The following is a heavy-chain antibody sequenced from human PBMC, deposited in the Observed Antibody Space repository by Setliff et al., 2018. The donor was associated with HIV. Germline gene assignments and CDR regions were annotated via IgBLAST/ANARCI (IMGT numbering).Heavy chain of an antibody. CDR1: GFTFSTHG. V-gene: IGHV3-30*02. D-gene: IGHD2-15*01. Sequence: GGSLRLSCAASGFTFSTHGVHWVRQAPGKGLEWVTFIRHDGINEDYRDSVKGRFSVSRDNSKNTVFLQMNSLRVEDTALYYCARGVPGICSGGTCYLEYWGQGALVTVSS. CDR3: ARGVPGICSGGTCYLEY. J-gene: IGHJ4*02. CDR2: IRHDGINE.